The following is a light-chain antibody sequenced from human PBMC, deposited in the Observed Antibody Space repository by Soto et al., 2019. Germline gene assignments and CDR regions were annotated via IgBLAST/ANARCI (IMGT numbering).Light chain of an antibody. V-gene: IGLV1-44*01. CDR1: NSNIESNT. Sequence: QSVLTQPPSASGTPGQRVTISCSGSNSNIESNTVNWYKQLPGTAPKLLIYSNNQRPSGVPDRFSGSKSGTSASLAISGLQSDDEAAYYCAAWDGSLNGHVVFGGGTKVTVL. CDR2: SNN. CDR3: AAWDGSLNGHVV. J-gene: IGLJ2*01.